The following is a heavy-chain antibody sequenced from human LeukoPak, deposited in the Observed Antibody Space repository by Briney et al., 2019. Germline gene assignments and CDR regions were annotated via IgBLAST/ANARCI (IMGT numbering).Heavy chain of an antibody. CDR3: ARKGGYYYGSGSYSEYYFDY. J-gene: IGHJ4*02. CDR2: ISSSSSYI. D-gene: IGHD3-10*01. V-gene: IGHV3-21*01. Sequence: GGSLRLSCAASGFTFSSYSMNWVRQAPGKGLEWVSSISSSSSYIYYADSVKGRFTISRDNAKNSLYLQMNSLRAEDTAVYYCARKGGYYYGSGSYSEYYFDYWGQGTLVTVSS. CDR1: GFTFSSYS.